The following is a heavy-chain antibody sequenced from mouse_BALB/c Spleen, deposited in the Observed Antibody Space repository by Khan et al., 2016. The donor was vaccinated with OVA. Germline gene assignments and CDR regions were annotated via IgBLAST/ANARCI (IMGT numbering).Heavy chain of an antibody. CDR3: ARSYGIWARDY. Sequence: VQLKQSGPSLVKPSQTLSLTCSITGYSITSGFWNWIRKFPGNKLEYMGYVSYSGNTYYNQSLKSGISITRDTSKSQYFLQLNSVTTEDTATYFCARSYGIWARDYWGQGTSVTVSS. D-gene: IGHD1-1*01. CDR1: GYSITSGF. J-gene: IGHJ4*01. V-gene: IGHV3-8*02. CDR2: VSYSGNT.